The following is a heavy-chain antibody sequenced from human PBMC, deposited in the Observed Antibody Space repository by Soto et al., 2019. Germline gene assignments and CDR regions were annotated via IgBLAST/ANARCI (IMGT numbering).Heavy chain of an antibody. CDR1: GYTFTSYG. V-gene: IGHV1-18*01. CDR3: ARDAYYDYVWGSYRPYYFDY. J-gene: IGHJ4*02. Sequence: ASVKVSCKASGYTFTSYGISWVRQAPGQGLEWMGWISAYNGNTNYAQKLQGRVTMTTDTSTSTAYMELRSLRSDDTAVYYCARDAYYDYVWGSYRPYYFDYWGQGTLVTVSS. D-gene: IGHD3-16*02. CDR2: ISAYNGNT.